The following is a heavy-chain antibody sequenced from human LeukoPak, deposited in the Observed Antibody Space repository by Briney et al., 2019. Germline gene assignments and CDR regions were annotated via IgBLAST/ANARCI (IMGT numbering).Heavy chain of an antibody. CDR1: GGSISSHY. D-gene: IGHD3-22*01. V-gene: IGHV4-59*11. CDR3: ARARVGYYDSSGYYYYFDY. J-gene: IGHJ4*02. Sequence: SETLSLTCTISGGSISSHYWSWIRQPPGKGLEWIGYIYYSGSTNYNPSLKSRVTISVDTSKNQFSLKLSSVTAADTAVYYYARARVGYYDSSGYYYYFDYWGQGTLVTVSS. CDR2: IYYSGST.